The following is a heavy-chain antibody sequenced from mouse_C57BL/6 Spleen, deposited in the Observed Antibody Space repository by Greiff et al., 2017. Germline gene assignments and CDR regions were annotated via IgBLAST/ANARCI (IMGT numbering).Heavy chain of an antibody. J-gene: IGHJ3*01. CDR2: IDPENGDT. Sequence: EVKLQESGAELVRPGASVKLSCTASGFNIKDDYMHWVKQRPEQGLEWIGWIDPENGDTEYASKFQGKATITADTSSNTAYLQLSSLTSEDTAVYYCTTATGAATGWFAYWGQGTLVTVSA. CDR1: GFNIKDDY. V-gene: IGHV14-4*01. CDR3: TTATGAATGWFAY. D-gene: IGHD1-1*01.